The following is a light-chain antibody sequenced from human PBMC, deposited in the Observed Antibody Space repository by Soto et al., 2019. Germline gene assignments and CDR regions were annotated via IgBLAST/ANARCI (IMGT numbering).Light chain of an antibody. Sequence: QSALTQPASVSGSPGQSITISCTGTSSDVGGYNFVSWFQQHPGKAPKLMIFEVTSRPSGVSNRFSGSKSGNTASLTISGLQPEDEADYYCSSYITSSTLVFGTGTKLTVL. CDR2: EVT. CDR1: SSDVGGYNF. CDR3: SSYITSSTLV. V-gene: IGLV2-14*03. J-gene: IGLJ1*01.